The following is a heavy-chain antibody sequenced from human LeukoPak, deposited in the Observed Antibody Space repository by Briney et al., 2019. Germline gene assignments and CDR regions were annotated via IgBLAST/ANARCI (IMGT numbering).Heavy chain of an antibody. D-gene: IGHD5-12*01. J-gene: IGHJ4*02. CDR2: IIPIFGTA. CDR3: ARLRADHFDS. Sequence: SVKVSCKASGGTFSSYAISWVRQAPGQGLEWMGGIIPIFGTANYAQKSQGRVTITADKSTSTAYMEPSRLRSDDTAVYYCARLRADHFDSWGQGNLVTVSS. V-gene: IGHV1-69*06. CDR1: GGTFSSYA.